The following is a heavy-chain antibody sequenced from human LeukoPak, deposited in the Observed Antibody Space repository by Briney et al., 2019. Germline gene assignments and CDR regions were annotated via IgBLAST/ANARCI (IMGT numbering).Heavy chain of an antibody. CDR3: AREVNWRFDY. D-gene: IGHD1-1*01. J-gene: IGHJ4*02. V-gene: IGHV3-64*01. Sequence: PGGSLRLSCSASGFTFSYYAMHWVRQAPGKGLEYVSAISSNGGSTYYANSVKGRFTISRDNSKNTLYLQMGSLRGEDMAVYYCAREVNWRFDYWGQGTLVTVSS. CDR1: GFTFSYYA. CDR2: ISSNGGST.